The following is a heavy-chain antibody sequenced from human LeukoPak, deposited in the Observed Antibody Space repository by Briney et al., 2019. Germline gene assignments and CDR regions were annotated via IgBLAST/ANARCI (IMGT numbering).Heavy chain of an antibody. J-gene: IGHJ3*02. CDR3: ARRAPGELQYSGSIWGYAFDI. CDR2: IYPGDSDT. Sequence: GESLKISCKGSGYTFTNYWIGWVRQMPGKGLEWMGIIYPGDSDTRYSPSFQGQVTISADKSISTAYLQWSSLKASDTAMYYCARRAPGELQYSGSIWGYAFDIWGQGTMVTVSS. D-gene: IGHD1-26*01. V-gene: IGHV5-51*01. CDR1: GYTFTNYW.